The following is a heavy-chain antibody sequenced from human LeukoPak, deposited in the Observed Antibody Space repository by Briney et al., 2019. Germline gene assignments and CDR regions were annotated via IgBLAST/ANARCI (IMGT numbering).Heavy chain of an antibody. CDR3: ARAGVRDYDDSSGYHNAAFDI. J-gene: IGHJ3*02. CDR2: INPNSGGT. CDR1: GYTFTGYY. V-gene: IGHV1-2*02. D-gene: IGHD3-22*01. Sequence: ASVKVSCKASGYTFTGYYMHWVRQAPGQGLEWMGWINPNSGGTNYAQKFQGRVSMTRDTSISTAYMELSRLRSDDTAVYYCARAGVRDYDDSSGYHNAAFDIWGQGTMVTVSS.